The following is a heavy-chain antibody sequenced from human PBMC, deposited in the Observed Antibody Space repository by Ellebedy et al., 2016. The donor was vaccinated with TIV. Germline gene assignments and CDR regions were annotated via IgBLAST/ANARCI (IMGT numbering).Heavy chain of an antibody. CDR3: AKDLRGIGSGWFDY. J-gene: IGHJ4*02. V-gene: IGHV3-23*01. Sequence: GESLKISXAASGFTFSSYAMSWVRQAPGKGLEWVSAISGSGGSTYYADSVKGRFTISRDNSKNTLYLQMNSLRAEDTAVYYCAKDLRGIGSGWFDYWGQGTLVTVSS. D-gene: IGHD6-19*01. CDR1: GFTFSSYA. CDR2: ISGSGGST.